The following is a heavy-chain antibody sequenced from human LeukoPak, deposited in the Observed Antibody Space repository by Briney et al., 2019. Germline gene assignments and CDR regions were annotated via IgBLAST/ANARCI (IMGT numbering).Heavy chain of an antibody. CDR1: GFTVTSNH. D-gene: IGHD6-6*01. CDR3: TRDPGGVYSSSHYFDY. Sequence: GGSLRLSCAASGFTVTSNHMSWVRQAPGKGLEWVGFIRGKAYGGTTEYAASVKGRFTISRDDSKSIAYLQMNSLKTEDTAVYYCTRDPGGVYSSSHYFDYWGQGTLVTVSA. V-gene: IGHV3-49*04. CDR2: IRGKAYGGTT. J-gene: IGHJ4*02.